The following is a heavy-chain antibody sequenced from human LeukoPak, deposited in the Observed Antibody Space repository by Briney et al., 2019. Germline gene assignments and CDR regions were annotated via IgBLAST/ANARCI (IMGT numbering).Heavy chain of an antibody. Sequence: XAIXWXRXXXXXXXEXVSXFSSNGAKTYYADSVKGRFTISRDNYKNMVFLQMNSLRAEDTAVYYCGKEEQRVITPGLDYWGQGTLVTVSS. D-gene: IGHD4-23*01. CDR1: XA. J-gene: IGHJ4*02. CDR2: FSSNGAKT. CDR3: GKEEQRVITPGLDY. V-gene: IGHV3-23*01.